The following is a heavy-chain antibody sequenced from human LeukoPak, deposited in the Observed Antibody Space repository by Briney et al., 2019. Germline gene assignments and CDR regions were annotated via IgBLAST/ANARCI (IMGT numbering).Heavy chain of an antibody. Sequence: PSETLSLTCTVSGGSIGSSSYYWGWIRQPPGKGLEWIGSIYYSGSTYYNPSPKSRVTISVDTSKNQFSLKLSSVTAADTAVYYCASYSSSSFDYWGQGTLVTVSS. CDR3: ASYSSSSFDY. CDR2: IYYSGST. V-gene: IGHV4-39*01. CDR1: GGSIGSSSYY. J-gene: IGHJ4*02. D-gene: IGHD6-6*01.